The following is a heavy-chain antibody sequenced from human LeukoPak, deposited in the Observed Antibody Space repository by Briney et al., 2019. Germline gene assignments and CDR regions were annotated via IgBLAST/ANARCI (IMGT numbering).Heavy chain of an antibody. CDR3: AREKYYYDSSGPDY. Sequence: PGGSLRLSCAASGFTFSSYRMNWVRQAPGKGLEWVSSISSSSSYIYYADSVKGRFTISRDNAKNSLYLQMNSLRAEDTAVYYCAREKYYYDSSGPDYWGQGTLVTVSS. CDR2: ISSSSSYI. D-gene: IGHD3-22*01. V-gene: IGHV3-21*01. J-gene: IGHJ4*02. CDR1: GFTFSSYR.